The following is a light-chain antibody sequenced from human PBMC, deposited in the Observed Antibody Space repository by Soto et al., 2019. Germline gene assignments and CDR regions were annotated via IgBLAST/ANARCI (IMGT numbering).Light chain of an antibody. Sequence: QSVLTQPPSVSAAPGQKVTISCSGSSSNIGNNFVSWYQHLPGTAPKLLIYSNTQRPSGVPDRFSGSKSGTSASLAISGLRSEDEADYYCAAWDDNLSGYVFGTGTKVTVL. V-gene: IGLV1-47*02. CDR3: AAWDDNLSGYV. J-gene: IGLJ1*01. CDR2: SNT. CDR1: SSNIGNNF.